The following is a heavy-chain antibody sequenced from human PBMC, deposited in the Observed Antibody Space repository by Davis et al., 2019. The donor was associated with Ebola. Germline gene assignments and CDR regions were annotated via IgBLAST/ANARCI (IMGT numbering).Heavy chain of an antibody. CDR1: LYTFTNFY. CDR2: IHPNDGTT. V-gene: IGHV1-46*01. Sequence: SVPVSCLASLYTFTNFYLHWVRQALGQGLEWMGLIHPNDGTTKYPQKFQDRLTITRDTSTSTVYMELSGLRPDDTAMYYCATYTMTPLPFDYWGQGTLVTVSS. CDR3: ATYTMTPLPFDY. D-gene: IGHD4-17*01. J-gene: IGHJ4*02.